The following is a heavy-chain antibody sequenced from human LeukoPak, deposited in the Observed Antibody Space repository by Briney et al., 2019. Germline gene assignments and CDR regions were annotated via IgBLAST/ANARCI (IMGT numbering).Heavy chain of an antibody. Sequence: GGSLRLSCAASGFTFSSYGMHWVRQAPGKGLEWVAVIWYDGSNKYYADSVKGRFTISRDNSKNTLYLQMNSPRAEDTAVYYCARDGIEAAFEIWGQGTMVTVSS. CDR2: IWYDGSNK. CDR3: ARDGIEAAFEI. CDR1: GFTFSSYG. D-gene: IGHD1-26*01. J-gene: IGHJ3*02. V-gene: IGHV3-33*01.